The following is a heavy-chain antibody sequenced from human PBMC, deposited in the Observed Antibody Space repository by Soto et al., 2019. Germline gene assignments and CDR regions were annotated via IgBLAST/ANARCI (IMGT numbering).Heavy chain of an antibody. CDR2: LYWDDDE. CDR1: GFSLSTRGVG. V-gene: IGHV2-5*02. CDR3: AHRPRGFTYFFDY. Sequence: QITLNESGPTLVKPTQTLTLTCTFSGFSLSTRGVGVGWIRQPPGKALEWLALLYWDDDERYSPSLMSRLTITKDSPKIQVFLTMTNVDPVDTATYCCAHRPRGFTYFFDYWGQGTLVTVSS. J-gene: IGHJ4*02.